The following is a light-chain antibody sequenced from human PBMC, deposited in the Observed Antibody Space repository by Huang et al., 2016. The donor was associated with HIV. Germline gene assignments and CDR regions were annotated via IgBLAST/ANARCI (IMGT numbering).Light chain of an antibody. J-gene: IGKJ4*01. CDR2: GTS. Sequence: NQLTQSPSSLSASVGDRVTITCRASQGSISYLAWYQQKPGKAPKRLIYGTSTLQSGVPSRFSGSGSGTDFTLTINSLQPEDFATYYCQQLNSYRLTFGGGTRVEI. V-gene: IGKV1-9*01. CDR1: QGSISY. CDR3: QQLNSYRLT.